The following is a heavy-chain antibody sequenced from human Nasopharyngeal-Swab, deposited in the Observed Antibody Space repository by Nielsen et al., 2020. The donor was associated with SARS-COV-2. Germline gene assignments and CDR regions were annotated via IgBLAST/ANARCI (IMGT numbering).Heavy chain of an antibody. CDR1: GLTFSSYA. Sequence: GESLKISCAASGLTFSSYAMHWVRQAPGKGLEWVAVISYDGSNKYYADSVKGRFTISRDNSKNTLYLQMNSLRAEDTAVYYCARGLPAVAEYFDYWGQGTLVTVSS. J-gene: IGHJ4*02. V-gene: IGHV3-30-3*01. CDR3: ARGLPAVAEYFDY. D-gene: IGHD6-19*01. CDR2: ISYDGSNK.